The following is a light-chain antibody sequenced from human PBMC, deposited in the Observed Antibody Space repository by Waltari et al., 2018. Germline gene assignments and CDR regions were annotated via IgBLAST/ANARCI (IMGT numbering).Light chain of an antibody. V-gene: IGKV3-20*01. J-gene: IGKJ1*01. CDR2: EAS. Sequence: EIVLTQSPGTLSLSPGERATLSCRASQSISKYLVWYQQKPGQAARLLINEASMRATGIPDRVSGSGSGTDFSLIISRLEPEDFAVYYCQHHVRLPTTFGQGTRVEIK. CDR3: QHHVRLPTT. CDR1: QSISKY.